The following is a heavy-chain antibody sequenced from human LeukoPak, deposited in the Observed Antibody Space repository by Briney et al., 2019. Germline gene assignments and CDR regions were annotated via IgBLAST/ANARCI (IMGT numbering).Heavy chain of an antibody. CDR3: ARALNYWYFDL. J-gene: IGHJ2*01. CDR1: GSTFSTYS. CDR2: IGTSSSYI. Sequence: GGSLRLSCAASGSTFSTYSMNWVRQAPGKGLEWVSSIGTSSSYIYYADSVKGRFTISRDNAKNSLYLQMNSLRAEDTAVYYCARALNYWYFDLWGRGTLVTVSS. V-gene: IGHV3-21*01.